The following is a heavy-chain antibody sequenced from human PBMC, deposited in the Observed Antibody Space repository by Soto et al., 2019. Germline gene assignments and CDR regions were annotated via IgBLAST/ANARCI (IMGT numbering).Heavy chain of an antibody. Sequence: GASVKVSCKASGYTFTSFDINWVRQASGQGLEWMGWMNPNSGNTGFAQKFQGRVTMTRNNSISTAYMELNSLGSEDTAVYYCSRRGYIGHYYYYLDVWGKGTTVTVAS. J-gene: IGHJ6*03. CDR1: GYTFTSFD. D-gene: IGHD5-12*01. CDR2: MNPNSGNT. V-gene: IGHV1-8*02. CDR3: SRRGYIGHYYYYLDV.